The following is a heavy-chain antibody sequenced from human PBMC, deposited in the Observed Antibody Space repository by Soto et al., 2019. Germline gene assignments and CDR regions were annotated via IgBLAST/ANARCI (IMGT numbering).Heavy chain of an antibody. V-gene: IGHV3-73*01. J-gene: IGHJ6*03. D-gene: IGHD6-19*01. CDR3: TRQIEWLGLYYMDV. CDR2: IRSKANSYAT. Sequence: GGSLRLSYAASGFTFSGSAMHWVRQASGKGLEWVGRIRSKANSYATAYAASVKGRFTISRDDSKNTAYLQMNSLKTEDTAVYYCTRQIEWLGLYYMDVWGKGTTVTVSS. CDR1: GFTFSGSA.